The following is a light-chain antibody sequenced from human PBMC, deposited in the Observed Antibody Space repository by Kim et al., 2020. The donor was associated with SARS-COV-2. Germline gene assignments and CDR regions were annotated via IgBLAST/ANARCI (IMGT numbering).Light chain of an antibody. CDR1: QSVSSSY. Sequence: SPGQRATLSCRARQSVSSSYLAWYQQKPGQAPRLLIYGASSRATGIPDRFSGSGYGTDFTLTISRLEPEDFAVYYCQQYGSSPPTFGQGTRLEIK. V-gene: IGKV3-20*01. J-gene: IGKJ5*01. CDR3: QQYGSSPPT. CDR2: GAS.